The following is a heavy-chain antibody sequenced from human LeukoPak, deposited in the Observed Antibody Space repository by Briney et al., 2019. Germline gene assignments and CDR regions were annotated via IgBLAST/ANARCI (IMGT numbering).Heavy chain of an antibody. V-gene: IGHV1-18*01. CDR2: ISAYNGNT. J-gene: IGHJ4*02. D-gene: IGHD3-10*01. CDR1: GYTFTSYG. CDR3: ARLTYYYGSGSHRPLDY. Sequence: ASVKVSCKASGYTFTSYGISWVRQAPGQGLEWMGWISAYNGNTNYAQKLQGRVTMTTDTSTSTAYMELRSLRSDDTAVYYCARLTYYYGSGSHRPLDYWGQGTLVTVSS.